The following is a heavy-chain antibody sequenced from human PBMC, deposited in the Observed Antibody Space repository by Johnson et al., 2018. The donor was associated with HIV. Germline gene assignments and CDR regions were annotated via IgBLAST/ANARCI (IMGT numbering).Heavy chain of an antibody. D-gene: IGHD5-24*01. Sequence: VQLVESGGGLVKPGGSLRLSCAASGFTFSDYYMSWIRQAPGKGLEWISYIISSGSTIYYAASVKGRFPISRDNAKNSLYLQMNSLRAEDTAVYYCARACRDGYTCDAFDIWGQGTMVTVSS. CDR3: ARACRDGYTCDAFDI. CDR1: GFTFSDYY. J-gene: IGHJ3*02. V-gene: IGHV3-11*04. CDR2: IISSGSTI.